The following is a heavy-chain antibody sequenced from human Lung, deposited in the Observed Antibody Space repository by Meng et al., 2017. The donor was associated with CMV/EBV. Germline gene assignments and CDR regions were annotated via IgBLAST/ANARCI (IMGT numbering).Heavy chain of an antibody. J-gene: IGHJ2*01. D-gene: IGHD1/OR15-1a*01. CDR3: AHKGRTRYWYFDL. CDR2: IYWDDDK. Sequence: GFTISSSGMGLVWIRQPTGKALEWLAFIYWDDDKRYSPSLQSRLTITKDTSKNQVVLTMTNMDPVDTATHYCAHKGRTRYWYFDLWGRGTLVTVSS. CDR1: GFTISSSGMG. V-gene: IGHV2-5*02.